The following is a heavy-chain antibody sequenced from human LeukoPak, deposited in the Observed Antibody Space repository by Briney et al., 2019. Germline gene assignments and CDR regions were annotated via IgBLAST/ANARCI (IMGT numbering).Heavy chain of an antibody. CDR3: TRDPHCSSPNCPTDY. Sequence: PSGTLSLTCAVSGGSSSSSNWWNWVRQPPGKGLEWIGEIDHSGRTNYNPSLKSRVTISVDKSKNQISLKLSSVTAADTAVYYCTRDPHCSSPNCPTDYWGQGTLVTVSS. D-gene: IGHD2-2*01. V-gene: IGHV4-4*02. J-gene: IGHJ4*02. CDR1: GGSSSSSNW. CDR2: IDHSGRT.